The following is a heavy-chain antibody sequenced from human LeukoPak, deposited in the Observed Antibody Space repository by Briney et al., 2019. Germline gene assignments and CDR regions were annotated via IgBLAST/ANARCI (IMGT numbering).Heavy chain of an antibody. V-gene: IGHV4-59*01. D-gene: IGHD3-3*01. CDR1: GGPISSYY. CDR3: ARGTYYDFWSGYPTPNYYYYMDV. Sequence: SETLSLTCTVSGGPISSYYWSWIRQPPGKGLEWIGYIYYSGSTNYNPSLKSRVTISVDTSKNQFSLKLSSVTAADTAVYYCARGTYYDFWSGYPTPNYYYYMDVWGKGTTVTVSS. CDR2: IYYSGST. J-gene: IGHJ6*03.